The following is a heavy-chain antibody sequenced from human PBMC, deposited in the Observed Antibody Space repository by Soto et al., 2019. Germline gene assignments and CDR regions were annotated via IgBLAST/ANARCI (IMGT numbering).Heavy chain of an antibody. V-gene: IGHV3-21*01. Sequence: EVQLVESGGGLVKPGGSLRLSCAASGFTFSSYSMNWVRQAPGKGLEWVSSISSSSSYIYYADSVKGRFTISRDNAKNSLYLQMNSLRAEDTAVYYCARGIAAAGTGGSSYWGQGTLVTVSS. CDR1: GFTFSSYS. J-gene: IGHJ4*02. CDR2: ISSSSSYI. D-gene: IGHD6-13*01. CDR3: ARGIAAAGTGGSSY.